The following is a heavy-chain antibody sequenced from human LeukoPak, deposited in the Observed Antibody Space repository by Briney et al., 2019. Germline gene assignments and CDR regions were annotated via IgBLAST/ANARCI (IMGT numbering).Heavy chain of an antibody. J-gene: IGHJ4*02. CDR2: INSDGSWT. D-gene: IGHD2/OR15-2a*01. Sequence: GGSLRLSCAASGNYWMHWVRQAPGKGPVWASHINSDGSWTSYADSVKGRFTISKDNAKNTVYLQMNSLRAEDTAVYYCVSFYETYWGRGTLVTVSS. CDR1: GNYW. CDR3: VSFYETY. V-gene: IGHV3-74*01.